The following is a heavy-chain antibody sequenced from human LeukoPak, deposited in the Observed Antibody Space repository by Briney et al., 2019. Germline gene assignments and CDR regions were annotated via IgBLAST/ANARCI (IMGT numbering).Heavy chain of an antibody. J-gene: IGHJ4*02. CDR3: ARHLYNSGWYYYFDY. CDR1: GFTVSSNY. D-gene: IGHD6-19*01. V-gene: IGHV3-66*04. Sequence: GGSLRLSCAASGFTVSSNYLSWVRQAPGKGLEWVSVVYSGGTTNYADSVKGRYTISRDNSKNTVYLQMSSLRADDTAVYYCARHLYNSGWYYYFDYWGQGTLVTVSS. CDR2: VYSGGTT.